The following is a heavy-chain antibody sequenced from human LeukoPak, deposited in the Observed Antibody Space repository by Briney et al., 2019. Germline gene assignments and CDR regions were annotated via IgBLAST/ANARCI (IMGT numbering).Heavy chain of an antibody. Sequence: PSETLSLTCTVSGGSITSYYWSWIRQPAEKGLEWIGRIYSSGSTNYNPSLQSRVTMSVDTSKNQFSLKLNSVTAADTAVYCCAGDLGSAYGVPRWFDPWGQGTLVTVFS. D-gene: IGHD4-17*01. V-gene: IGHV4-4*07. J-gene: IGHJ5*02. CDR1: GGSITSYY. CDR2: IYSSGST. CDR3: AGDLGSAYGVPRWFDP.